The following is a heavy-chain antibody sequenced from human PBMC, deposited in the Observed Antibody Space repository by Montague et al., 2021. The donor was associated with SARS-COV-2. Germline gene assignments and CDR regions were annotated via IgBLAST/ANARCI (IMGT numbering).Heavy chain of an antibody. CDR3: AGGQQMNYFDF. Sequence: SETLSLTCAVSGASITTYYWSWIQQPPGQGLEWIGHIYYNEKTNYNPSLKSRVTISMDTPKNHFSLKVTSVTAADTALYFCAGGQQMNYFDFWGQGTLVTVSS. D-gene: IGHD1/OR15-1a*01. CDR1: GASITTYY. V-gene: IGHV4-59*13. J-gene: IGHJ4*02. CDR2: IYYNEKT.